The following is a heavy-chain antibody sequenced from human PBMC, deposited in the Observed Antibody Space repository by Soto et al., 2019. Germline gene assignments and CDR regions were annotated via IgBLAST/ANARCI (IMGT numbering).Heavy chain of an antibody. J-gene: IGHJ4*02. CDR3: ARELQGLYYFDF. CDR2: INPNSGVT. D-gene: IGHD4-4*01. Sequence: GASVKVSCKGSGYTFTSYNMHWVRQAPGQGLEWMGWINPNSGVTNYAQNFQGRVTMTRDTSISTGYMELSSLRSDDTAIYYCARELQGLYYFDFWGQGTLVTVSS. V-gene: IGHV1-2*02. CDR1: GYTFTSYN.